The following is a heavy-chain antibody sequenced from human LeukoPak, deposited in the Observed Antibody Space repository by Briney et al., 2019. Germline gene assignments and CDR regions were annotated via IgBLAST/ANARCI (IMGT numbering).Heavy chain of an antibody. J-gene: IGHJ3*02. CDR2: ISGDGGST. Sequence: GGSLRLSCAASGFTFDDYAMHWVRQAPGKGLEWVSLISGDGGSTYYADSVKGRFTISRDNSKNSLYLQMNSLRTEDTALYYCAKDIYVYSSYYASSSDPLDIWGQGTMVTVSS. D-gene: IGHD3-22*01. CDR1: GFTFDDYA. V-gene: IGHV3-43*02. CDR3: AKDIYVYSSYYASSSDPLDI.